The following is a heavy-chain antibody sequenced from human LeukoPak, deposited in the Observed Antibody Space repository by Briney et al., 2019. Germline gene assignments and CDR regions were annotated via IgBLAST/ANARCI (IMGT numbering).Heavy chain of an antibody. V-gene: IGHV4-34*01. CDR1: GGSFSGYY. Sequence: SETLSLTCAVYGGSFSGYYWSWIRQPPGKGLEWIGEINHSGSTNYNPSLKSRVTISVDTSKNQFSLKLSSVTAADTAVYYCARVDSHYYGSSGAAQLGDYWGQGTLVTVSS. D-gene: IGHD3-22*01. J-gene: IGHJ4*02. CDR3: ARVDSHYYGSSGAAQLGDY. CDR2: INHSGST.